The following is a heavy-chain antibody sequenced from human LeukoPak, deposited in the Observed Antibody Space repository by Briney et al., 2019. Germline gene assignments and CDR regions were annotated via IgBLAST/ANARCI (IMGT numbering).Heavy chain of an antibody. CDR2: INWNGGST. J-gene: IGHJ6*03. CDR1: GFTFDDYS. V-gene: IGHV3-20*04. D-gene: IGHD4-11*01. Sequence: PGGSLRLSCAASGFTFDDYSMSWVRQAPGKGLEWVSGINWNGGSTGYADSVKGRFTISRDNAKNSLYLQMNSLRAEDTALYYCARDERDYSNYDYYYMDVWGKGTTVTVSS. CDR3: ARDERDYSNYDYYYMDV.